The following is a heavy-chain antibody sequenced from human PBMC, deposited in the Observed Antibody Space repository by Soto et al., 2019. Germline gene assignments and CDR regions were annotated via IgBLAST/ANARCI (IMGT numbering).Heavy chain of an antibody. Sequence: EVQLLESGGGVVQPGGSLRLSCAASEFTFSSYVMSWVRQAPGKGLEWVSDISGSGGSTYYADSVKGRFTISRDNSQNPLYLQMNSLRAEDTAVYSCAKVRFPWSDDIWGQGTMVTVSS. V-gene: IGHV3-23*01. D-gene: IGHD2-15*01. J-gene: IGHJ3*02. CDR2: ISGSGGST. CDR1: EFTFSSYV. CDR3: AKVRFPWSDDI.